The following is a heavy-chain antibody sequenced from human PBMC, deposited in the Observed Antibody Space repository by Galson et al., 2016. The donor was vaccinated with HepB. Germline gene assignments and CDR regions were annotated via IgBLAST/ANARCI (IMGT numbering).Heavy chain of an antibody. CDR3: ARSVGSWYDYYFDY. J-gene: IGHJ4*02. V-gene: IGHV4-59*01. Sequence: ETLSLTCIVSGASISSYYWSWIRQPPGKGLEYVGYIYYRGSTNYNPSLKSRVTISVDTSKNQFSLKLTSVTAADTAVYYCARSVGSWYDYYFDYWGQGTLVTVSS. CDR2: IYYRGST. CDR1: GASISSYY. D-gene: IGHD6-13*01.